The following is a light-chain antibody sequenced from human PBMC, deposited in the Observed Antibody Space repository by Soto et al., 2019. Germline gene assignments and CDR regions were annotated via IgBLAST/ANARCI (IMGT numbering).Light chain of an antibody. CDR2: GAS. CDR3: QEYGTSRT. J-gene: IGKJ1*01. V-gene: IGKV3-20*01. CDR1: QSVSNN. Sequence: EIVMTQSQATLSVSPVESATLXCRASQSVSNNLAWYQQKPGQTPRLLIYGASSRATGIPDRFSGSGSGTDFTLTISRLEPEDFAVYYCQEYGTSRTFGQGTKVDIK.